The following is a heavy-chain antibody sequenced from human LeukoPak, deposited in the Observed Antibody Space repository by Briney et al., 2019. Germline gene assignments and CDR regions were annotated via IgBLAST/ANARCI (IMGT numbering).Heavy chain of an antibody. CDR2: ISAYNGYT. Sequence: ASVKVSCKASGYTFTSYAMNWVRQAPGQGLEWMGWISAYNGYTNYAQKLQGRVTITTDTSTSTAYMELRSLRSDDTAVYYCARAGWYELPRYAFDIWGQGTMVTVSS. CDR3: ARAGWYELPRYAFDI. CDR1: GYTFTSYA. D-gene: IGHD6-19*01. J-gene: IGHJ3*02. V-gene: IGHV1-18*01.